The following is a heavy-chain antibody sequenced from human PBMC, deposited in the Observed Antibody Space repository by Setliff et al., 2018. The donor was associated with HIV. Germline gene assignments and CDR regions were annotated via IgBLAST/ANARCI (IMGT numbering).Heavy chain of an antibody. CDR1: GFTFSNYW. Sequence: PGESLKISCAASGFTFSNYWMSWVRQAPGKGLEWVATIKHDGNEKYYVESVKGRFTISRDDLKNSLYLQMSSLRAEDTAVYHCARHVRSNAPRDYWGQGTLVTVSS. CDR2: IKHDGNEK. CDR3: ARHVRSNAPRDY. D-gene: IGHD1-1*01. V-gene: IGHV3-7*01. J-gene: IGHJ4*02.